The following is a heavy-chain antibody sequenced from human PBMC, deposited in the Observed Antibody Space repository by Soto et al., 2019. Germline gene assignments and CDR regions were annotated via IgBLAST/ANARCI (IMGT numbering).Heavy chain of an antibody. V-gene: IGHV3-23*01. CDR1: GFTFSSYA. CDR3: AKVKGAGDYAIDY. D-gene: IGHD4-17*01. CDR2: ISGSGGST. J-gene: IGHJ4*02. Sequence: EVQLLESGGGLVQPGGSLRLSCAASGFTFSSYAMSWVRQAPGKGLEWVSAISGSGGSTYYADSVKGRFTISRDNSKNTLYRKMNGRGAENTAVYYCAKVKGAGDYAIDYGGQGPLVTVSS.